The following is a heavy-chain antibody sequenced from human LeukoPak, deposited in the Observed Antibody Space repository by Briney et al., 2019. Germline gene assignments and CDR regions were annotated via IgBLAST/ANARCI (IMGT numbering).Heavy chain of an antibody. Sequence: SETLSLTCTVSGGFISSGGYYWSWIRQHPGKGLEWIGYIYYSGSTYYNPSLKSRVTISVDTSKNQFSLKLSSVTAADTAVYYCARDSPSTMVTDERDAFDIWGQGTMVTVSS. CDR2: IYYSGST. CDR1: GGFISSGGYY. V-gene: IGHV4-31*03. CDR3: ARDSPSTMVTDERDAFDI. D-gene: IGHD4-17*01. J-gene: IGHJ3*02.